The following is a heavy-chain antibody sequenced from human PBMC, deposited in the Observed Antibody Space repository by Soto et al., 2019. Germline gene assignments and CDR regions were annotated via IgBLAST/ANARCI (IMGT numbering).Heavy chain of an antibody. CDR3: ARGLTPVGATTFCLNY. V-gene: IGHV1-18*04. D-gene: IGHD1-26*01. CDR1: GYTFTSYG. CDR2: ISAYNGNT. J-gene: IGHJ4*02. Sequence: QVQLVQSGAEVKKPGASVKVSCKASGYTFTSYGISWVRQAPGQGLEWMGWISAYNGNTNYAQKLQGRVTMTTDTSTSTAYMELRSMRADDTAMYYCARGLTPVGATTFCLNYWGQGTLVTVSS.